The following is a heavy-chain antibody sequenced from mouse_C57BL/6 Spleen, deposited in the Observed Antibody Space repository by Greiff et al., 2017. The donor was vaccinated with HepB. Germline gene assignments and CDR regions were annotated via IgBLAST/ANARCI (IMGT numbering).Heavy chain of an antibody. Sequence: QVQLQQPGAELVMPGASVKLSCKASGYTFTSYWMHWVKQRPGQGLEWIGEIDPSDSYTNYNQKFKGKSTLTVDKSSSTAYMQLSSLTSEDSAVYYCARRDSSGHGVFAYWGQGTLVTVSA. V-gene: IGHV1-69*01. D-gene: IGHD3-2*02. CDR1: GYTFTSYW. CDR2: IDPSDSYT. J-gene: IGHJ3*01. CDR3: ARRDSSGHGVFAY.